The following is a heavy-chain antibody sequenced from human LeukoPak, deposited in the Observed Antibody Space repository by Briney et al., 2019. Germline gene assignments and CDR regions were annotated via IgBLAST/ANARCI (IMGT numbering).Heavy chain of an antibody. CDR3: AWGGPSYYDTSGLDY. J-gene: IGHJ4*02. Sequence: GGSLRLSCAASGFTFSSYAMTWVRQAPGKGLEWVSVIYSGGNTFYADSVKGRFTISRDNSKTTLFLQMNTLRIEDTAVYYCAWGGPSYYDTSGLDYWGQGTLVTVSS. CDR2: IYSGGNT. CDR1: GFTFSSYA. V-gene: IGHV3-66*01. D-gene: IGHD3-22*01.